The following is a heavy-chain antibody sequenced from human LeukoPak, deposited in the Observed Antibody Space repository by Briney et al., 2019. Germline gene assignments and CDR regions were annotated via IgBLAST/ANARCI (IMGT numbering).Heavy chain of an antibody. Sequence: PGGSLRLSCAASGFTVSSNHMSWVRQAPGKGLEWVSVIYSGGSTYYADSVKGRFTISRDNSKNTLYLQMNSLRAEDTAVYYCARDRDYGDYGGDYWGQGTLVTVSS. CDR3: ARDRDYGDYGGDY. CDR2: IYSGGST. D-gene: IGHD4-17*01. J-gene: IGHJ4*02. CDR1: GFTVSSNH. V-gene: IGHV3-66*01.